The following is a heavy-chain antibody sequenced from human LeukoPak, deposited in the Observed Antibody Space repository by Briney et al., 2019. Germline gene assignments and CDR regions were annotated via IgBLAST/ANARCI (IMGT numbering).Heavy chain of an antibody. CDR1: GGTFSSYA. CDR2: IIPILGIA. D-gene: IGHD2-2*01. V-gene: IGHV1-69*04. CDR3: ARANQGYHDENYYYFYGMDV. Sequence: SVKVSCKASGGTFSSYAISWVRQAPGQGLEWMGRIIPILGIANYAQKFQGRVTITADKSTSTAYMELSSLRSEDTAVYYCARANQGYHDENYYYFYGMDVWAKGPRSPSP. J-gene: IGHJ6*02.